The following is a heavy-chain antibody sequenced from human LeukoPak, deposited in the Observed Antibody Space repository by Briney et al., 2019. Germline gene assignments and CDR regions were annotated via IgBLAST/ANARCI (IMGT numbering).Heavy chain of an antibody. CDR3: AVIAARRGDY. CDR2: IYYSGST. V-gene: IGHV4-39*01. Sequence: PSETLSLTCTVSGGSISSSSYYWGWIRQPPGKGLEWIGSIYYSGSTYYNPSLKNRVTISVDTSKNQFSLKLSSVTAADTAVYYCAVIAARRGDYWGQGTLVTVSS. CDR1: GGSISSSSYY. J-gene: IGHJ4*02. D-gene: IGHD6-6*01.